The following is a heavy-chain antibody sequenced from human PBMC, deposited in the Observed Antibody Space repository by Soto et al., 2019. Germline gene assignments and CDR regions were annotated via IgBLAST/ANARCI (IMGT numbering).Heavy chain of an antibody. J-gene: IGHJ6*02. D-gene: IGHD3-10*01. V-gene: IGHV3-21*01. Sequence: AGGSLRLSCAASGFTFSSYSMNWVRQVPGKGLEWVSSISSSSSYIYYADSVKGRFTISRDNAKNSLYLQMNSLRAEDTAVYYCARDRSKDGSGSSTPYYYYYGMDVWGQGTTVTVSS. CDR2: ISSSSSYI. CDR3: ARDRSKDGSGSSTPYYYYYGMDV. CDR1: GFTFSSYS.